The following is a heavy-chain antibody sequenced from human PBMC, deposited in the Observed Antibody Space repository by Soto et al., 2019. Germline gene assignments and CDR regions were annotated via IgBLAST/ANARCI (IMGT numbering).Heavy chain of an antibody. V-gene: IGHV3-66*01. D-gene: IGHD2-2*01. Sequence: GGSLRLSCAASGFTVSSNYMSWVRRAPGKGLEWVSVIYSGGSTYYADSVKGRFTISRDNSKNTLYLQMNSLRAEDTAVYYCARERRDIVVVPAAIWFDPWGQGTLVTVSS. CDR2: IYSGGST. CDR3: ARERRDIVVVPAAIWFDP. CDR1: GFTVSSNY. J-gene: IGHJ5*02.